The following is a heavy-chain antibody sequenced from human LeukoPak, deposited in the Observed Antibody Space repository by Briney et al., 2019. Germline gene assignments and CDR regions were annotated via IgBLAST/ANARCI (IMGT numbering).Heavy chain of an antibody. CDR1: GDSVSSNSAA. Sequence: SQTLSLTCAISGDSVSSNSAAWNWIRQSPSRGLEWLGRTYYRSKWYNDYAISVRSRMTITPDTSKNQFSLQLKSVTPEDTAMYYCASHRSDYGDYLAAFDIWGQGTMVTVSS. CDR2: TYYRSKWYN. CDR3: ASHRSDYGDYLAAFDI. J-gene: IGHJ3*02. V-gene: IGHV6-1*01. D-gene: IGHD4-17*01.